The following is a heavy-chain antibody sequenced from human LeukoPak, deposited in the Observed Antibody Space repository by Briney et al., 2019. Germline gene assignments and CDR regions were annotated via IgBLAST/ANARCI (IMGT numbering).Heavy chain of an antibody. V-gene: IGHV3-30*03. CDR3: ARVLSGSGYFSPLDH. D-gene: IGHD5-12*01. CDR1: GFTFANHG. Sequence: GGSLRLSCAATGFTFANHGMHWVRQAPGKGLEWVAVLSSNGNNEFYADSVKGRFTISRDNSKSTLYLQMNSLTIEDTAVFYCARVLSGSGYFSPLDHWGQGTLVTVSS. J-gene: IGHJ4*02. CDR2: LSSNGNNE.